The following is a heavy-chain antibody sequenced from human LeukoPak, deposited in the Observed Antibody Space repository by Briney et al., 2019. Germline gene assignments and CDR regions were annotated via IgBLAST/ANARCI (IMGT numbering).Heavy chain of an antibody. CDR2: FHYSGSN. J-gene: IGHJ4*02. Sequence: SETLSLTCTVSGGSISSTYYYWGWIRQPPGKGLEWIGNFHYSGSNSYNPSLKSRVTVSVDTSKNQFSLRLSSVTAADTAVYYCARQVTFGYAYAYYFDYWGQGTLVTVSS. D-gene: IGHD3-16*01. V-gene: IGHV4-39*01. CDR1: GGSISSTYYY. CDR3: ARQVTFGYAYAYYFDY.